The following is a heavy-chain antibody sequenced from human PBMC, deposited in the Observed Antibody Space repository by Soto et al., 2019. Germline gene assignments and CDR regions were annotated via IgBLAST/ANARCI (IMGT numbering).Heavy chain of an antibody. D-gene: IGHD6-19*01. Sequence: QVQLVQSGAEVKKPGASVKVSCKASGYTFTGYYMHWVRQAPGQGLEWMGWINPNSGGTNYAQKFQGWVTMTSDTSISTAYMELRRLRSDDTAVYYCARGGIAVAGLNWYFDLWGRGTLVTVSS. CDR1: GYTFTGYY. CDR3: ARGGIAVAGLNWYFDL. CDR2: INPNSGGT. V-gene: IGHV1-2*04. J-gene: IGHJ2*01.